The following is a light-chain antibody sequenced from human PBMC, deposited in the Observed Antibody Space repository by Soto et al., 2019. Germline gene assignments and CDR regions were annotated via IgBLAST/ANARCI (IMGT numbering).Light chain of an antibody. Sequence: QSALTQPASVSGAPGQSITISCTGTSSDVGSYNLVSWYQQHPGKAPKLMIYEGSKRPSGVSNRFSGSKSGNKASLTISVLQAEDEADYYCCSYAGSSTWVFGGGTQLTVL. CDR2: EGS. J-gene: IGLJ3*02. CDR1: SSDVGSYNL. CDR3: CSYAGSSTWV. V-gene: IGLV2-23*01.